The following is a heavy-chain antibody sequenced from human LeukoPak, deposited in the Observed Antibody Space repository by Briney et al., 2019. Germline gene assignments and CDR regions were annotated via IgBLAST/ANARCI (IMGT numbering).Heavy chain of an antibody. CDR2: ISSSSSYI. CDR3: ASLSSGWYFDY. Sequence: GGSLRLSCAASGFTFSSYSMNWVRQAPGKGLEWVSSISSSSSYIYYADSVKGRFTTSRDNAKNSLYLQMDSLRAEDTAVYYCASLSSGWYFDYWGQGTLVTVSS. D-gene: IGHD6-19*01. CDR1: GFTFSSYS. J-gene: IGHJ4*02. V-gene: IGHV3-21*01.